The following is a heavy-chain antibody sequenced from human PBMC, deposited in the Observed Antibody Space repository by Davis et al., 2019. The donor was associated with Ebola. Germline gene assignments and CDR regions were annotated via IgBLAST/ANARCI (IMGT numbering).Heavy chain of an antibody. D-gene: IGHD6-13*01. CDR3: ARHVHGSSLIDS. CDR1: GFTFRSYW. V-gene: IGHV3-7*03. Sequence: GESLKISCAASGFTFRSYWMSWVRQAPGKGLEWVAKIKEDGSEKLEVDSVKGRFTISRDNAKDSLYLQMNSLKASDTAMYFCARHVHGSSLIDSWGQGTLVTVSS. J-gene: IGHJ5*01. CDR2: IKEDGSEK.